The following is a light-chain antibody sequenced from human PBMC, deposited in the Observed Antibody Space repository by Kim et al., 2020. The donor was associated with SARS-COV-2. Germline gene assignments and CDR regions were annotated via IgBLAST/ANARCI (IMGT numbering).Light chain of an antibody. J-gene: IGLJ1*01. Sequence: QSALTQPPSASGSPGQSVTISCTGSSSDVGDHNYVSWYQQHPGKVPKLMIYEVTKRASGVPDRFSGSTSGKTASLTVSGLQAEDEAEYYCSSYAGGKNYIFGQGTKLTIL. CDR3: SSYAGGKNYI. CDR1: SSDVGDHNY. V-gene: IGLV2-8*01. CDR2: EVT.